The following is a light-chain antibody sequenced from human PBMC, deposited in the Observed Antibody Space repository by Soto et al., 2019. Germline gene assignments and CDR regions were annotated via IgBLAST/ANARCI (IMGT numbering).Light chain of an antibody. CDR3: QQRSNWPPIT. Sequence: EIVLTQSPATLSLSPGKRATLSCRASQNISSYLIWYQQKPGQAPRLLIYGASTRAAGIPARFSGSGSGTDFTLTISSLEPEDFAFYYCQQRSNWPPITFGQGTRLEIK. CDR1: QNISSY. V-gene: IGKV3-11*01. J-gene: IGKJ5*01. CDR2: GAS.